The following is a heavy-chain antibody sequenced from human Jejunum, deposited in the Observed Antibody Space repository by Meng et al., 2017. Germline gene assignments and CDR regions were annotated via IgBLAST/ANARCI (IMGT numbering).Heavy chain of an antibody. CDR2: ISCSGSTI. CDR1: GFTFSSYE. Sequence: WASLRLSCAASGFTFSSYEMNWVRQAPGKGLEWVSYISCSGSTIYYADPVKGRFTSSRDNAKNSLYQQMNSLRAEDTAVYYCALVRDKRSSYGMDVWGQGTTVTVSS. D-gene: IGHD6-6*01. J-gene: IGHJ6*02. CDR3: ALVRDKRSSYGMDV. V-gene: IGHV3-48*03.